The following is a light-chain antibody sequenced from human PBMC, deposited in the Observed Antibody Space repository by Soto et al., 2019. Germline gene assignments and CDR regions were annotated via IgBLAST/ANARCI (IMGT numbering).Light chain of an antibody. CDR2: QNG. Sequence: SYELTQPPSVSVSPGQTASITCSGHKLGDKNVCWYQQRPGQSPVLVIYQNGRRPSGIPERFSGSNSGNTATLTISGTQTMDEADYYCQAWDSSTAVFGTGTKLTVL. CDR1: KLGDKN. CDR3: QAWDSSTAV. J-gene: IGLJ1*01. V-gene: IGLV3-1*01.